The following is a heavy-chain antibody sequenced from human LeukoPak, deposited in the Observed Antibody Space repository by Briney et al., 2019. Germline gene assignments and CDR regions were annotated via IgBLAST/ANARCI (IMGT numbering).Heavy chain of an antibody. V-gene: IGHV4-59*01. CDR2: IYYSGST. D-gene: IGHD5-24*01. CDR1: GGSISSYY. Sequence: SETLSLTCTVSGGSISSYYWSWIRQPPGKGLEWIGYIYYSGSTNYNPSLKSRVTISVDTSKNQFSLKLSSVTAADTAVYYCARGVRDGYNLGTGATYDYWGQGTLVTVSS. CDR3: ARGVRDGYNLGTGATYDY. J-gene: IGHJ4*02.